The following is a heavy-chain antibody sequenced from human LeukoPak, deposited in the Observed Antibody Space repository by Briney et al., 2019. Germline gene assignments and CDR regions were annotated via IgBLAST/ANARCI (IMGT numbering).Heavy chain of an antibody. CDR1: GFTFSTYW. Sequence: QPGGSLRLSCAASGFTFSTYWMSWVRQAPGKGLEWVANIKRDGSDKYYVDSVKGRFTISRDNAKNSLFLQMNSLRAEDTAVYYCARVRCSSNSCFPDYWGQGTLVTVSS. D-gene: IGHD2-2*01. J-gene: IGHJ4*02. V-gene: IGHV3-7*01. CDR3: ARVRCSSNSCFPDY. CDR2: IKRDGSDK.